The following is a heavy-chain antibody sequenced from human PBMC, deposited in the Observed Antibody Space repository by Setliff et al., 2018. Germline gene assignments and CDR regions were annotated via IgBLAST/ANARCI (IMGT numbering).Heavy chain of an antibody. J-gene: IGHJ6*03. CDR1: AYTFDKNA. D-gene: IGHD3-22*01. Sequence: GASVKVSCKPSAYTFDKNAISWVRQAPGQGLKWMGWMSVYSGNTNYARNFRGRVTITTDDSTNTAYMELSSLRSEDTAVYFCARERGSYDSSTHYTYYMDVWGKGT. CDR3: ARERGSYDSSTHYTYYMDV. V-gene: IGHV1-18*01. CDR2: MSVYSGNT.